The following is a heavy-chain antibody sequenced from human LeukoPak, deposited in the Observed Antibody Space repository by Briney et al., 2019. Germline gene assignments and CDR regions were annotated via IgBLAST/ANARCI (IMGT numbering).Heavy chain of an antibody. Sequence: GGSLRLSCAASGFTFSTYWMSWVRQAPGKGLEWVANIKQDGSGKFYVDSVKGRFTISRDNAKSSLYLQMNSLRAEDTAIYYCARDTKRGAAAPFDYWGQGTLVTVSS. CDR2: IKQDGSGK. CDR1: GFTFSTYW. CDR3: ARDTKRGAAAPFDY. V-gene: IGHV3-7*01. J-gene: IGHJ4*02. D-gene: IGHD6-13*01.